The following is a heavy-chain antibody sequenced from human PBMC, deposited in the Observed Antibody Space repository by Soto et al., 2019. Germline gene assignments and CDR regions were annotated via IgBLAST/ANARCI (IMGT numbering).Heavy chain of an antibody. V-gene: IGHV1-2*04. CDR2: INPNSGGT. D-gene: IGHD2-2*01. Sequence: GASVKVSCKASGYTFTGYYMHWVRQAPGQGLEWMGWINPNSGGTNYAQKFQGWVTMTRDTSISTAHMELSRLRSDDTAVYYCARGGGKFYQLLGLYYYYGMDVWGQGTTVTVSS. CDR1: GYTFTGYY. CDR3: ARGGGKFYQLLGLYYYYGMDV. J-gene: IGHJ6*02.